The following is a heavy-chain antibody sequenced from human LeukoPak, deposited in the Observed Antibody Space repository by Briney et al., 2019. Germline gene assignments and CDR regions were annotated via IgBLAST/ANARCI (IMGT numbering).Heavy chain of an antibody. CDR1: GLTFNSYA. D-gene: IGHD6-13*01. CDR3: ARSSYDSSSWYEVKGWFDP. Sequence: PGGSLRLSCAASGLTFNSYAMNWVRQAPGKGLEWVAVISNGGTNKYYADSVKGRFTIPRDNSKNTLYLQMNSLRPEDTAVYYCARSSYDSSSWYEVKGWFDPWGQGTLVTVSS. J-gene: IGHJ5*02. CDR2: ISNGGTNK. V-gene: IGHV3-30*04.